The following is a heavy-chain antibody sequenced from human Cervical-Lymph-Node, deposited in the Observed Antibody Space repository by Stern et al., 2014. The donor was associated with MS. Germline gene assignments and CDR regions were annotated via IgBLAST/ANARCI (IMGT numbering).Heavy chain of an antibody. V-gene: IGHV4-31*03. Sequence: QVLLQESGPGLVKPSQTLSLTCTVSGASIKTIGYFWSWVRQPPGKGREWIEFISHSGVTCYTETLKSRVTLSQDTSANQFSLRLTSVTAADTALYFCMRGDYWGRGILVAVSS. CDR2: ISHSGVT. CDR1: GASIKTIGYF. J-gene: IGHJ4*02. CDR3: MRGDY.